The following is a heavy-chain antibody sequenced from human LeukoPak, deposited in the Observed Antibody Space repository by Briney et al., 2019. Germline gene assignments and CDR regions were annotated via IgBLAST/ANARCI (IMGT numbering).Heavy chain of an antibody. V-gene: IGHV3-7*01. D-gene: IGHD2-15*01. CDR1: GFTFSNAW. J-gene: IGHJ4*02. CDR3: ARGSFGDYVGY. CDR2: IKQDGSEK. Sequence: GGSLRLSCAASGFTFSNAWMNWVRQAPGKGLEWVANIKQDGSEKYYVDSVKGRFTISRDNAKNSLYLQMNSLRAEDTAVYYCARGSFGDYVGYWGQGTLVTVSS.